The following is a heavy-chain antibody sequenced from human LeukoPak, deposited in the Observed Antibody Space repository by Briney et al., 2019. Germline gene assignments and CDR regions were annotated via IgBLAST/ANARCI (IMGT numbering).Heavy chain of an antibody. CDR2: ISGSGGST. CDR1: GFTFSSYA. J-gene: IGHJ6*03. V-gene: IGHV3-23*01. D-gene: IGHD3-3*01. Sequence: PGGSLRLSCAASGFTFSSYAMSWVRQAPGKGLEWVSAISGSGGSTYYAAPVKGRFTISRNTFKKMLYQQMNVRSAEDTAVYYGAKTYCEFWRLGYYYYYMDVWGKGTTVTVSS. CDR3: AKTYCEFWRLGYYYYYMDV.